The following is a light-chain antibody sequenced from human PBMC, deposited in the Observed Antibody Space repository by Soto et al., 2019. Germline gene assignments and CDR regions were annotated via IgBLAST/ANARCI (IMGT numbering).Light chain of an antibody. V-gene: IGKV3-20*01. Sequence: EIVLTQSPGTLSLSPGERATLSCRASQSVSSSYLAWYQQKPGQAPRLLIYGASSRATSIPDRFNGGGSGTDFTLTISRLEPEDFAVYYCQRYGSSLFTFGPGTKLDIK. J-gene: IGKJ3*01. CDR2: GAS. CDR1: QSVSSSY. CDR3: QRYGSSLFT.